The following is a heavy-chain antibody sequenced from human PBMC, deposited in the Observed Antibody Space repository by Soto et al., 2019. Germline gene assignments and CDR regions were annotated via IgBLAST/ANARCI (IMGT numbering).Heavy chain of an antibody. CDR2: INHSGST. J-gene: IGHJ4*02. D-gene: IGHD1-1*01. V-gene: IGHV4-34*01. Sequence: PSETLSLTCAVYGGSFNGYYWTWIRQPPGKGQEWIGDINHSGSTNYNPSLKSRVTISVDTSKNQFSLKLRSVTAADMAVFYCARAPDNYYFDSWGQGTLVTVSS. CDR3: ARAPDNYYFDS. CDR1: GGSFNGYY.